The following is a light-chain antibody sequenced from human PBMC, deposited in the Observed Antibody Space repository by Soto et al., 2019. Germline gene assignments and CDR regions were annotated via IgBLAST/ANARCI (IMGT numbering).Light chain of an antibody. J-gene: IGKJ3*01. V-gene: IGKV3-15*01. CDR3: QQYNNWPPLT. CDR2: GAA. CDR1: QSLSRY. Sequence: EIVMTQSPATLSVSPGGRATLSCRSSQSLSRYLAWYQQKPGQDPRILIYGAATRATGITARFSGSGSGTEFTLTISSMQSQDFAAYYCQQYNNWPPLTFGPGTKVDIK.